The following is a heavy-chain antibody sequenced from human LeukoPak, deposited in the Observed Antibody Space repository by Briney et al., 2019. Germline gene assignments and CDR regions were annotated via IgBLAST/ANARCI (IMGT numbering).Heavy chain of an antibody. Sequence: ASVKVSCKASGYIFTAYFMHWVRQAPGQGLEWMGWINPNSGGTNYAQKFQGRVTVTRDTSLSTAYMELSRLGSDDTAVYYCARNYLSGRNQIDYWGQGTLVTVSS. V-gene: IGHV1-2*02. J-gene: IGHJ4*02. CDR3: ARNYLSGRNQIDY. D-gene: IGHD3-10*01. CDR1: GYIFTAYF. CDR2: INPNSGGT.